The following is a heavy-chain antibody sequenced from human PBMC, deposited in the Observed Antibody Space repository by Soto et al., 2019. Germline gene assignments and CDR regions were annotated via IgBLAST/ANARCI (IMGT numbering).Heavy chain of an antibody. J-gene: IGHJ6*02. Sequence: ASVKVSCKASGYTFTSYDINWVRQATGQGLERMGWMNPNSGNTGYAQKFQGRVTMTRDTSTSTVYMELSSLRSEDTAVYYCARDLAVAGSDQYHYYYYYGMDVWGQGTTVTVSS. CDR1: GYTFTSYD. CDR2: MNPNSGNT. CDR3: ARDLAVAGSDQYHYYYYYGMDV. D-gene: IGHD6-19*01. V-gene: IGHV1-8*01.